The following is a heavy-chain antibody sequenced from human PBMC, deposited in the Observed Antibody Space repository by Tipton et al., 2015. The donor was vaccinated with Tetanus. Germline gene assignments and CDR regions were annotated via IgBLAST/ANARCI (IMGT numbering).Heavy chain of an antibody. V-gene: IGHV4-59*04. CDR1: GGSISSYY. CDR3: ARRRTLPLFDP. J-gene: IGHJ5*02. Sequence: TLSLTCTVSGGSISSYYWSWIRQPPGKGLEWIGYIYYNGSTYYNPSLKSRVTISVDTSKNQLSLKLSSVTAADTAVYYCARRRTLPLFDPWGQGTLVTVSS. CDR2: IYYNGST. D-gene: IGHD3-16*01.